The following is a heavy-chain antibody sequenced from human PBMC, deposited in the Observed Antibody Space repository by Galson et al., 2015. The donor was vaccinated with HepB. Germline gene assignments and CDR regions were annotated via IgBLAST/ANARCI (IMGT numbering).Heavy chain of an antibody. V-gene: IGHV5-51*03. Sequence: QSGAEVKKPGESLKISCKGSGYTFTSYWIAWVRQMPGKGLEWMGIIYPGDSDTRYNPSFQGQVSISADKSISTAYLQWSSLKASDTAMYYCARRKSATVYSRWCFRAFDTWGQGTMVTVSS. CDR2: IYPGDSDT. D-gene: IGHD4/OR15-4a*01. J-gene: IGHJ3*02. CDR1: GYTFTSYW. CDR3: ARRKSATVYSRWCFRAFDT.